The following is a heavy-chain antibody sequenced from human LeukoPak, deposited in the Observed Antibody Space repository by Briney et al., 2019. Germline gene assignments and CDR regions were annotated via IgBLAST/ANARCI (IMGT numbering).Heavy chain of an antibody. CDR3: ARDRYGDYASDY. J-gene: IGHJ4*02. Sequence: GRSLRLSCAASGFTFDDYAMNWVRQAPGKGLEWVSSIHSSSSYIYYADSVKGRFTISRDNAKNSLYLQMNSLRAEDTAVYYCARDRYGDYASDYWGQGTLVTVSS. CDR1: GFTFDDYA. V-gene: IGHV3-21*01. D-gene: IGHD4-17*01. CDR2: IHSSSSYI.